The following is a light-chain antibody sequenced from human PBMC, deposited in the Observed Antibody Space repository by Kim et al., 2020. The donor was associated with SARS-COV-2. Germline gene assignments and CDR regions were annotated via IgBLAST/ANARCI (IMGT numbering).Light chain of an antibody. CDR1: QFHIGDNL. CDR2: TNG. V-gene: IGLV1-47*02. CDR3: ASWDDSLRGRV. J-gene: IGLJ3*02. Sequence: GQSVTISCSGNQFHIGDNLVYWYQQFPGTAPRLLIHTNGQRPSGVPDRFSGSKSGTSASLTISGLRSEDEADYYCASWDDSLRGRVFGGGTQLTVL.